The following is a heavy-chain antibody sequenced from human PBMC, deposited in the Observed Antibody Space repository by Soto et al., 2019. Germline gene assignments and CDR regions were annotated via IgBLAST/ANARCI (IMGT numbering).Heavy chain of an antibody. Sequence: QPGGSLRLSCAASGFTFSSYAMSWVRQAPGKGLEWVSGFSSSGDSTYYADSVKGRFAISRDNSKNTLYLQMNSLRAEDTAVYYCAKARTSSGSGTYYYYYYAMDVWGQGTTVTVSS. V-gene: IGHV3-23*01. J-gene: IGHJ6*02. D-gene: IGHD3-10*01. CDR3: AKARTSSGSGTYYYYYYAMDV. CDR2: FSSSGDST. CDR1: GFTFSSYA.